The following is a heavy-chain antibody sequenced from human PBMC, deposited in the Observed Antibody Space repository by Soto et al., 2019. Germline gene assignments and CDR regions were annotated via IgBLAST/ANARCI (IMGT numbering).Heavy chain of an antibody. CDR1: GGSISNGGYY. D-gene: IGHD3-10*01. CDR3: ARVRGPGSYAAYYFDP. CDR2: IHYSGST. J-gene: IGHJ4*01. Sequence: PSETLSLTCTVSGGSISNGGYYWNWVRQHPGKGLEWIGYIHYSGSTWYNPSLESRVTISVDTSKDQFSLKLRSVTAADTAVYYCARVRGPGSYAAYYFDPWGQGTLVTVSS. V-gene: IGHV4-31*03.